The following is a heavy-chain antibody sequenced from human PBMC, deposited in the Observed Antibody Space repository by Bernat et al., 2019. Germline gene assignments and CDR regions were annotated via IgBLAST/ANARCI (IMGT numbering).Heavy chain of an antibody. CDR1: RFIFSTYA. CDR3: AKDSGSSSWPISFDF. D-gene: IGHD6-13*01. CDR2: ISDSGIST. J-gene: IGHJ4*02. V-gene: IGHV3-23*04. Sequence: EVQLVESGGGLVQPGGSLRLSCAASRFIFSTYAMSWVRQAPGRGLEWVAAISDSGISTYYADSVKGRFTISRDNSMDILYLQMNSLRAEDTAVYYCAKDSGSSSWPISFDFWGQGTLVTVSS.